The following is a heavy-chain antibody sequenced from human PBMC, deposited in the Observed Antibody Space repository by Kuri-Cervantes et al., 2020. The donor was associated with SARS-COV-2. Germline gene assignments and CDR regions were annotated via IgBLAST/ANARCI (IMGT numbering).Heavy chain of an antibody. V-gene: IGHV3-20*04. CDR2: INWNGGST. Sequence: GESLKISCAASGFTFDDYGMSWVRQAPGKGLEWVSGINWNGGSTGYADSVKGRFTISRDNAKNSLYLQMNSLRAEDTALYYCARGGYGSGWFAYYFDYWGQGTLVTVSS. CDR3: ARGGYGSGWFAYYFDY. D-gene: IGHD6-19*01. J-gene: IGHJ4*02. CDR1: GFTFDDYG.